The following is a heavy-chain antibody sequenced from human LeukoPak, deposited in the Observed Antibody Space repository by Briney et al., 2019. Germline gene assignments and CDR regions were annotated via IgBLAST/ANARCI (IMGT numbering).Heavy chain of an antibody. CDR2: VNPSSGST. J-gene: IGHJ4*02. CDR1: GYTFTTYY. CDR3: ARDQVSSGWYFGLDY. V-gene: IGHV1-46*01. Sequence: ASVKVSCKAFGYTFTTYYIHWVRQAPGQGLEWMGMVNPSSGSTSYAQKFQGRVSMTRDMSTSTVYMELSSLRSEDTAVYYCARDQVSSGWYFGLDYWGQGTLVTVSS. D-gene: IGHD6-19*01.